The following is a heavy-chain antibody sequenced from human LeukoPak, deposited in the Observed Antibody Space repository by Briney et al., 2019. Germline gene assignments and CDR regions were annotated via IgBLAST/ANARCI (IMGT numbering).Heavy chain of an antibody. V-gene: IGHV5-51*01. CDR2: TFAGYSYT. D-gene: IGHD3-10*01. CDR3: ARLRLSQELLWSNNNYYYYMDV. CDR1: GYNFAPYW. J-gene: IGHJ6*03. Sequence: GESLKISCQSSGYNFAPYWIVWVRQMPGKGLEWMGITFAGYSYTIYSPSFQGQVTISADKSISTAYLQWSGLKASDTAMYYCARLRLSQELLWSNNNYYYYMDVWGKGTTVTVSS.